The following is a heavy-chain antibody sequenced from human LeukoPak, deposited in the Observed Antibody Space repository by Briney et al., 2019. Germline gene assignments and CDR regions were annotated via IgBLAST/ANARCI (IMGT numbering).Heavy chain of an antibody. V-gene: IGHV3-30-3*01. J-gene: IGHJ4*02. CDR3: ARGDFWSDRYY. CDR2: ISYDGSNK. Sequence: PGGSLRLSCAASGFTFSSYAMHWVRQAPGKGLEWVAVISYDGSNKYYADSVKGRFTISRDNSKNTLYLQMNSLRAEDTAVYYCARGDFWSDRYYWGQGTLVTVSS. CDR1: GFTFSSYA. D-gene: IGHD3-3*01.